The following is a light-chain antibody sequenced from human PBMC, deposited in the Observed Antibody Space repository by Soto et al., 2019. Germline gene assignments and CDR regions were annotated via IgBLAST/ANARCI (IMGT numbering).Light chain of an antibody. V-gene: IGKV1-8*01. CDR1: QGISSY. CDR3: QQNYSYPRT. CDR2: AAS. J-gene: IGKJ1*01. Sequence: AIRMTQSPSSLSASTGARFTLTCRASQGISSYLAWYQQKPGKAPKLPIYAASTLQRGVPSRFSGSGSGTDFTLTISCLQSEDFATYYCQQNYSYPRTFGQGTKVE.